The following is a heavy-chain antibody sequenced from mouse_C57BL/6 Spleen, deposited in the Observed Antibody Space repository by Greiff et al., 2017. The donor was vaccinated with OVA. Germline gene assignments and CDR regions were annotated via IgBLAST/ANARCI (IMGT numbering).Heavy chain of an antibody. J-gene: IGHJ4*01. V-gene: IGHV1-22*01. CDR2: INPNNGGT. CDR3: ARNYGGDYAMDY. D-gene: IGHD1-2*01. CDR1: GYTFTDYN. Sequence: EVQLVESGPELVKPGASVKMSCKASGYTFTDYNMHWVKQSHGKSLEWIGYINPNNGGTSYNQKFKGKATLTVNKSSSTAYMELRSLTSEDSAVYYCARNYGGDYAMDYWGQGTSVTVSS.